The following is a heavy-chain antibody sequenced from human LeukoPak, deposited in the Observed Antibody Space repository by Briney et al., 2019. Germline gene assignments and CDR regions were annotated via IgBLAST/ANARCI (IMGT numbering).Heavy chain of an antibody. J-gene: IGHJ3*01. V-gene: IGHV3-23*01. CDR1: GFPFGDFA. D-gene: IGHD4-11*01. CDR2: ITRSGQNT. CDR3: AKDDYCSIPGCVIDALVV. Sequence: GGSLRLSCAASGFPFGDFAMTWVRQVPGGGLQWVSTITRSGQNTYYADSVKGRFTISRDDYKGMLYLQMNSLRAEDTAMYYCAKDDYCSIPGCVIDALVVWGQGTVVTVSS.